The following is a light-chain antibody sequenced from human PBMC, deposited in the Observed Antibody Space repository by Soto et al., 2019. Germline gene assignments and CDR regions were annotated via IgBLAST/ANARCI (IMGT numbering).Light chain of an antibody. CDR2: DVN. CDR3: SAYTRGAALVV. Sequence: QSALTQPASVSGSPGQSITISCTGTSSDIGDSNSVSWYQQHPGKAPKVMIHDVNNRPSGVSNRFSGAKSGNTASLTISGRQSEDEADYYCSAYTRGAALVVFGGGTKVTVL. V-gene: IGLV2-14*03. CDR1: SSDIGDSNS. J-gene: IGLJ2*01.